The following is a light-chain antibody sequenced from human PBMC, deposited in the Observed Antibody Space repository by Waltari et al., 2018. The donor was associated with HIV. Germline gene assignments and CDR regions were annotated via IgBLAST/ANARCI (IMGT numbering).Light chain of an antibody. Sequence: AIQLTQSPSSLSASVGDRVTIICRASEDISGALAWYQQQPGKPPRLLIHDASILERGVPSKFSGSGAGADFALTIISLQPEDFATYYCQQFKTYPLTFGGGTKVEIK. CDR1: EDISGA. CDR2: DAS. CDR3: QQFKTYPLT. J-gene: IGKJ4*01. V-gene: IGKV1-13*02.